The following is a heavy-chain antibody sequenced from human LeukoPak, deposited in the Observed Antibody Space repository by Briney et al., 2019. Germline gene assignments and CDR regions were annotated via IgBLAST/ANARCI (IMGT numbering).Heavy chain of an antibody. D-gene: IGHD2-2*01. J-gene: IGHJ6*03. CDR3: AKHWSYCSTTSCFFNYYYYYMDV. CDR1: GFSISSYN. V-gene: IGHV3-21*04. CDR2: ISTSSSYM. Sequence: GGSLRLSCVASGFSISSYNMNWVRQAPGKGLEWVSLISTSSSYMYYADSVRGRFTISRDNAKKSLYLQMNNLRAEDTAVYYCAKHWSYCSTTSCFFNYYYYYMDVWGKGTTVTVSS.